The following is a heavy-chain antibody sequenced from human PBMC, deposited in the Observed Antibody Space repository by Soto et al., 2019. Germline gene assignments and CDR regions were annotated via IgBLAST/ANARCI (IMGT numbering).Heavy chain of an antibody. V-gene: IGHV3-7*01. CDR3: ARDPWDY. J-gene: IGHJ4*02. CDR2: VNQDGHEK. CDR1: GFTFRDYW. Sequence: EVQLVESGGGLVQPGGSLRLSCAASGFTFRDYWMTWVRHVPGKGLEWVANVNQDGHEKCYMDSVEGRFTISRDNAKNSLDLQMNSLRADDTAVYYCARDPWDYWGQGTLVTVSS.